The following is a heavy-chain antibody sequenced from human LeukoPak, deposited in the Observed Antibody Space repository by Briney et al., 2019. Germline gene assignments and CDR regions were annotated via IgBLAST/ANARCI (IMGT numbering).Heavy chain of an antibody. V-gene: IGHV5-51*01. D-gene: IGHD3-22*01. CDR3: ARLYYYDSSGYYPTPDAFDI. Sequence: GESLKISCKGSGYSFTSYWIGWVRQMPGKGLEWMGIIYPGDSDTRYSPSFQGQVTISADKSISTAYLQWSSLKASDTAMYYCARLYYYDSSGYYPTPDAFDIWGQGTMVTVSS. CDR2: IYPGDSDT. J-gene: IGHJ3*02. CDR1: GYSFTSYW.